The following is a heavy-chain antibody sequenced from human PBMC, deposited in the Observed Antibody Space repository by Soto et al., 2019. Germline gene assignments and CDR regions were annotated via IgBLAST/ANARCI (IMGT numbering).Heavy chain of an antibody. CDR1: GFTFSSYG. J-gene: IGHJ3*02. Sequence: QVQLVESGGGVVQPGRSLRLSCAASGFTFSSYGMHWVRQAPGNGLEWVAVIWYDGSNKYYADSVKGRFTISRDNSKNTLYLQMNSLRAEDTAVYYCARSYSSGWYSPDAFDIWGQGTMVTVSS. CDR2: IWYDGSNK. V-gene: IGHV3-33*01. CDR3: ARSYSSGWYSPDAFDI. D-gene: IGHD6-19*01.